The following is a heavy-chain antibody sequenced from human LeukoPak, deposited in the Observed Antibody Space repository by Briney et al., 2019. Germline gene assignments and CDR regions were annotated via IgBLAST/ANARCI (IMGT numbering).Heavy chain of an antibody. CDR3: ARGPELQFTIDSYFDY. J-gene: IGHJ4*02. D-gene: IGHD3-3*01. Sequence: GGSLRLSCAASGFTFSSYSMNWVRQAPGKGLEWVSSISSSSSYIYYADSVKGRFTISRDNAKNSLYLQMNSLRAEDTAVYYCARGPELQFTIDSYFDYWGQGTLVTVSS. V-gene: IGHV3-21*01. CDR2: ISSSSSYI. CDR1: GFTFSSYS.